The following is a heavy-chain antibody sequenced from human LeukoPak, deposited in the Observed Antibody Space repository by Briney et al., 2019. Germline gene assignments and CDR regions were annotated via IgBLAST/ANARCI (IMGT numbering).Heavy chain of an antibody. Sequence: NWIRQPPGKGLEWVSSISGGSTYYADSRKGRFTISRDNAKNSLYLQMNSLRAEDTAVYYCATYSSLNAREFQYWGQGTLVTVSS. D-gene: IGHD3-10*02. J-gene: IGHJ1*01. CDR2: ISGGST. V-gene: IGHV3-38*03. CDR3: ATYSSLNAREFQY.